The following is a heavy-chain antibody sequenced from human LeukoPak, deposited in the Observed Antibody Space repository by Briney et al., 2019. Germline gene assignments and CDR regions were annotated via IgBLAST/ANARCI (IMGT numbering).Heavy chain of an antibody. CDR1: GFTFSSYA. D-gene: IGHD6-13*01. V-gene: IGHV3-23*01. CDR3: AKAGRAAPDFDYFDY. J-gene: IGHJ4*02. CDR2: ISDSGGST. Sequence: GGSPRLSCAASGFTFSSYAMSWVRQAPGKGLEWVTAISDSGGSTDYVDSVKGRFTISRDNSKNTLYLQMYGLRAEDTAVYYCAKAGRAAPDFDYFDYWGQGTLVAVSS.